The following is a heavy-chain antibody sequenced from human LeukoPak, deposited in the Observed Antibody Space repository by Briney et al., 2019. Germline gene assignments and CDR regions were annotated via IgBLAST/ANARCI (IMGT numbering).Heavy chain of an antibody. V-gene: IGHV3-48*02. D-gene: IGHD3-22*01. CDR3: ARCISSCFYEE. Sequence: PGGPLRLSCTASGFFFSSYSMNWVRQAPGKGLEWLSYISSRGSPIHYADSVKGRFIISRDNAKNSLYLQMSNLTDEDTAVYYCARCISSCFYEEWGQGTLVIVSS. J-gene: IGHJ4*02. CDR2: ISSRGSPI. CDR1: GFFFSSYS.